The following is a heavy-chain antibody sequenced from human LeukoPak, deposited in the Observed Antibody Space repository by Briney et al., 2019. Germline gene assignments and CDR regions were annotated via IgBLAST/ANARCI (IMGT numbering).Heavy chain of an antibody. CDR1: GFTVSSNY. J-gene: IGHJ3*02. CDR2: IYSGGST. Sequence: TGGSLRLSCAASGFTVSSNYVSWVRQAPGKGLEWVSVIYSGGSTYYADSVKGRFTISRDNSKNTLYLQMNSLRAEDTAVYYCASTYHHDAFDIWGQGTMVTVSS. CDR3: ASTYHHDAFDI. V-gene: IGHV3-66*01. D-gene: IGHD1-14*01.